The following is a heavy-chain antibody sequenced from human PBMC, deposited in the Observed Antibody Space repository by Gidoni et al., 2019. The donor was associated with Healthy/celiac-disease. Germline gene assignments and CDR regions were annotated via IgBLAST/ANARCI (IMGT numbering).Heavy chain of an antibody. D-gene: IGHD3-16*01. Sequence: EVQLVQSGAEVKKPGESLRISCKGSGYSFTSYWIGWVRQMPGKGLGLLGVIYPGDSDTRYSPSFQCQVTISADKAISPAYLQGSSLKASDTAMYYCARGGGYFDYWGQGTLVTVSS. J-gene: IGHJ4*02. V-gene: IGHV5-51*01. CDR3: ARGGGYFDY. CDR1: GYSFTSYW. CDR2: IYPGDSDT.